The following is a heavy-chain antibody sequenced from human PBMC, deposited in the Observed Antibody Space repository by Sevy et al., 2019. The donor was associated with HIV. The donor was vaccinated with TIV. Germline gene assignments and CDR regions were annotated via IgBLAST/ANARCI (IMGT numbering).Heavy chain of an antibody. CDR2: FDPEDGET. J-gene: IGHJ4*02. CDR3: ATTREYYEDSSGYLDF. CDR1: GYTLSELS. D-gene: IGHD3-22*01. Sequence: ASVKVSCKVSGYTLSELSIHWVRQAPGKGLEWMGRFDPEDGETIYAQKFQGRVTLTEDTSTDTAYMELRSLKTEDTAVYYCATTREYYEDSSGYLDFWGQGTVVTVSS. V-gene: IGHV1-24*01.